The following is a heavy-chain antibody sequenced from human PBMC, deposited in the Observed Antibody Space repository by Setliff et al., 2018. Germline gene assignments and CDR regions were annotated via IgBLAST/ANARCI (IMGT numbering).Heavy chain of an antibody. J-gene: IGHJ6*02. Sequence: GGSLRLSCAASGFTFSMYWMHWVRQAPGKGLVWVSRINSDGSNMIYVDSVKGRFTVSRDNAKNTVYLQMNSLRAEDSAVYYCARDGVFYAMDFWGQGTTVTVSS. D-gene: IGHD3-10*01. CDR1: GFTFSMYW. V-gene: IGHV3-74*01. CDR2: INSDGSNM. CDR3: ARDGVFYAMDF.